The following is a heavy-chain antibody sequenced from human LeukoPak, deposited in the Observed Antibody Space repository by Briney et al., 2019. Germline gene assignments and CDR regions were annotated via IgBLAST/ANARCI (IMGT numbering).Heavy chain of an antibody. CDR1: GDSVSSAA. Sequence: SQTLSLTCAISGDSVSSAAWNWIGQSPSRGLEWLGRTYYRCKWYNDYAVSVKSRITINPDTSKNQFSLQLNSVTPEDTAVYYCARGGIGYCTSSSCYFDYWGQGTLVTVSS. D-gene: IGHD2-2*01. V-gene: IGHV6-1*01. CDR3: ARGGIGYCTSSSCYFDY. CDR2: TYYRCKWYN. J-gene: IGHJ4*02.